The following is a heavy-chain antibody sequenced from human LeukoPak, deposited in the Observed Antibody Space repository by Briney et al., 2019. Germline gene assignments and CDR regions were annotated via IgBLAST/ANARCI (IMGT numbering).Heavy chain of an antibody. D-gene: IGHD3-10*01. Sequence: AGSLRLSCAVSGLSLTSQYMSWLRQAPGKGLEWLSAIYTGGDTYYPDSRRGRFTISRDTSRNTLYLQLNRPTVEDTAVYCFARDLHYGRVGDFDYWGQGTLVTVSS. CDR3: ARDLHYGRVGDFDY. J-gene: IGHJ4*02. CDR1: GLSLTSQY. CDR2: IYTGGDT. V-gene: IGHV3-66*01.